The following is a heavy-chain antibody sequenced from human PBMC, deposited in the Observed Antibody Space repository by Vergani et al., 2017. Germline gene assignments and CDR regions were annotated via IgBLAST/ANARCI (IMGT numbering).Heavy chain of an antibody. Sequence: VQLVESGGGLVKPGGSLRLSCAASGFTFSDFSMSWVRQAPGMGLEWVSTISSDGGSTYYADSVKGRFTISRDNSKNTLSLQMNSLTAEDTAIYYCAGPQGTSAYYYGGFDYWGQGILVTVSS. D-gene: IGHD3-22*01. CDR2: ISSDGGST. CDR1: GFTFSDFS. V-gene: IGHV3-23*04. CDR3: AGPQGTSAYYYGGFDY. J-gene: IGHJ4*02.